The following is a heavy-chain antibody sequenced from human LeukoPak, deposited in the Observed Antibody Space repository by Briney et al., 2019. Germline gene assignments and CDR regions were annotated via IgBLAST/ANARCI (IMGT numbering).Heavy chain of an antibody. V-gene: IGHV4-59*01. CDR2: IYYSGST. CDR1: GGSISSYY. CDR3: ARGLVGGSGY. Sequence: PSETLSLTCTVSGGSISSYYWSWIRQPPGKGLEWIGYIYYSGSTNYNPSLKSRVTISVDTSKNQFSLKLSSVTAADTAVYYCARGLVGGSGYWGQGTLVTVSS. D-gene: IGHD3-10*01. J-gene: IGHJ4*02.